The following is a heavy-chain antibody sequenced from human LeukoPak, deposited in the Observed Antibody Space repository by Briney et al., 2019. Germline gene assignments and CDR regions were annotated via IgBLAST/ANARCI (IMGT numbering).Heavy chain of an antibody. J-gene: IGHJ4*02. CDR3: ARASGAAGTEFDY. Sequence: SETLSLTCTVSGGSISSSSYYWGWIRQPPGKGLEWIGNIYYSGNTYYNPSLKSRVTISVDTSKNQFSLKLSSVTAADTAVYYCARASGAAGTEFDYWGRGTLVTVSS. CDR2: IYYSGNT. CDR1: GGSISSSSYY. D-gene: IGHD6-13*01. V-gene: IGHV4-39*01.